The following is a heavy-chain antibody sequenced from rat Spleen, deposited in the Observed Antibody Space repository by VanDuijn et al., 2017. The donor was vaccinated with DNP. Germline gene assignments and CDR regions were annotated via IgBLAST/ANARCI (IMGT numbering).Heavy chain of an antibody. J-gene: IGHJ2*01. Sequence: EVQLQESGPGLVKPSQSLSLTCSVTGYSITGNYWGWIRKFPGNKMEYIGHISYSGTTNYNPSLKSRISITRDTSKNQFFLQLNSVTTEDTATYYCARLLGPLFDYWGQGVMVTVSS. V-gene: IGHV3-1*01. CDR2: ISYSGTT. D-gene: IGHD5-1*01. CDR3: ARLLGPLFDY. CDR1: GYSITGNY.